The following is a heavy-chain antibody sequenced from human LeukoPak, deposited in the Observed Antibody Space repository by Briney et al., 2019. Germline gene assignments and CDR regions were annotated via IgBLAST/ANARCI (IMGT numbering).Heavy chain of an antibody. D-gene: IGHD2-21*01. Sequence: TPSGTLSLTCAVYGGSFSGYYWSWIRQPPGKGLEWIGEINHSGSTNYNPSLKSRVTISVDTSKNQFSLKLSSVTAADTAVYYCARGVVVDPPYFDYWGQGTLVTVSS. CDR3: ARGVVVDPPYFDY. CDR2: INHSGST. CDR1: GGSFSGYY. J-gene: IGHJ4*02. V-gene: IGHV4-34*01.